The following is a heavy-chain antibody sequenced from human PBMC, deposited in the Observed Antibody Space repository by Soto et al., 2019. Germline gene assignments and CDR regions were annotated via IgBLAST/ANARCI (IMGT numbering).Heavy chain of an antibody. CDR2: INPNSGGT. J-gene: IGHJ5*02. Sequence: GASVKVSCKASGYTFTGYYMHWVRQAPGQGLEWMGWINPNSGGTNYAQKFQGRVTITRDTSASTAYMELSSLRSEDTAVYYCARCEVRGGNWFDPWGQGTLVTVSS. CDR1: GYTFTGYY. V-gene: IGHV1-2*02. CDR3: ARCEVRGGNWFDP. D-gene: IGHD3-10*01.